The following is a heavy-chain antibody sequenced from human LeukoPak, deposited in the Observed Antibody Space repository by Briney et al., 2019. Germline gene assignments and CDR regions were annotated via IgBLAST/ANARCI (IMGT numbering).Heavy chain of an antibody. J-gene: IGHJ4*02. CDR1: GYTFTGYH. V-gene: IGHV1-2*02. CDR3: ARDLITMVRGVTRTGLGY. D-gene: IGHD3-10*01. CDR2: INPNSGGT. Sequence: AASVKVSCKASGYTFTGYHIHWVRQAPGQGPEWMAWINPNSGGTKYAQKFQGRVTMTRDTSISTAYMELSRLRSDDTAVYYCARDLITMVRGVTRTGLGYWGQGTLVTVSS.